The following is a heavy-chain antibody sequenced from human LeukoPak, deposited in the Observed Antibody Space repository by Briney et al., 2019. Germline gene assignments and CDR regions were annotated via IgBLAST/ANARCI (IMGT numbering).Heavy chain of an antibody. Sequence: ASVKVSCKASGYIFTGYYMHWVRQAPGQGLEWMGWINPNSGGTNYAQKFQGRVTMTRDTSISTAYMELSRLRSDDTAVYYCARDFRGIAAAADWFDPWGQGTLVTVSS. CDR1: GYIFTGYY. CDR3: ARDFRGIAAAADWFDP. CDR2: INPNSGGT. D-gene: IGHD6-13*01. J-gene: IGHJ5*02. V-gene: IGHV1-2*02.